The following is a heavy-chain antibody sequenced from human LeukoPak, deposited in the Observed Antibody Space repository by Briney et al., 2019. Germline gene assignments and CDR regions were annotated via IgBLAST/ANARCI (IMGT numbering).Heavy chain of an antibody. J-gene: IGHJ5*02. CDR2: IRYDGSNK. V-gene: IGHV3-30*02. CDR3: ARVLPYDYINRFDR. CDR1: GFTFSSYG. Sequence: GGSLRLSCAASGFTFSSYGMHWVRQAPGKGLEWVAFIRYDGSNKYYADSVKGRFTISRDNSKNTLYLQMNSLRAEDTAVYYCARVLPYDYINRFDRWGQGTLVTVSS. D-gene: IGHD4-11*01.